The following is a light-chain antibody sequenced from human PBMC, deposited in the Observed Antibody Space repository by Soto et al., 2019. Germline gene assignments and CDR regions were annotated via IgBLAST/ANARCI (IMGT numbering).Light chain of an antibody. CDR1: QSVSSN. CDR3: QQYNNWPYT. CDR2: GAS. Sequence: EIVMTQSQATLSVSPGERATISCRASQSVSSNLAWYQQKPGQDPRLLRYGASTRATGIPARFSGSGSGTEFTLTISSLQSEDFAVYYCQQYNNWPYTFGQGTKLEIK. J-gene: IGKJ2*01. V-gene: IGKV3-15*01.